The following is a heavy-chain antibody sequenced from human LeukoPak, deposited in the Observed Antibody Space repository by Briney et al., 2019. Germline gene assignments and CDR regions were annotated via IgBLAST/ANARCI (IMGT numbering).Heavy chain of an antibody. Sequence: SETLSLTCTVSGGSISSYYWSWIRQPAGKGLEWIGRIYTSGSTSYNPSLKSRVTISLDTSNNQFSLKVTSVTAADTAVYYCAREDEWQENDYWGQGTLVLVSS. V-gene: IGHV4-4*07. D-gene: IGHD3-3*01. CDR3: AREDEWQENDY. CDR2: IYTSGST. J-gene: IGHJ4*02. CDR1: GGSISSYY.